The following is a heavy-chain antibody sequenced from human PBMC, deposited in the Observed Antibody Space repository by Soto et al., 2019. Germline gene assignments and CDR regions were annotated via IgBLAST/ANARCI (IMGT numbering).Heavy chain of an antibody. V-gene: IGHV5-10-1*01. J-gene: IGHJ6*02. CDR1: GYSFTSYW. D-gene: IGHD2-15*01. CDR3: ARQEDIVIRGYYYGMDV. Sequence: PGESLKISCKGSGYSFTSYWISWVRQMPGKGLEWMGRIGPSDSYTNYSPSFQGHVTISADKSISTAYLQWSSLKASDTAMYYCARQEDIVIRGYYYGMDVWGQGTTVTVSS. CDR2: IGPSDSYT.